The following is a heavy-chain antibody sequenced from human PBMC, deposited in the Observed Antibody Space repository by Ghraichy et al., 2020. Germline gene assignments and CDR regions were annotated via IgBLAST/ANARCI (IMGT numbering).Heavy chain of an antibody. CDR2: INRGGDT. J-gene: IGHJ6*02. Sequence: SETLSLTCAVYGGSLSGYYWSWIRQPPGKGLEWIGEINRGGDTNYNPSLKSRVSISLDTSKNQFSLKLSSVTAADTAVYYCARRKWGSYVPYYFYGLDVWGQGTTVTVSS. CDR3: ARRKWGSYVPYYFYGLDV. CDR1: GGSLSGYY. V-gene: IGHV4-34*01. D-gene: IGHD3-16*01.